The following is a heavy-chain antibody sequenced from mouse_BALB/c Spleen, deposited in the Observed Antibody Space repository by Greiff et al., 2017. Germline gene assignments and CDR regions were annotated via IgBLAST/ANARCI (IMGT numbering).Heavy chain of an antibody. J-gene: IGHJ1*01. CDR1: GYSITSDYA. CDR2: ISYSGST. D-gene: IGHD4-1*01. Sequence: DVQLQESGPGLVKPSQSLSLTCSVTGYSITSDYAWNWIRQFPGNKLEWMGYISYSGSTSYNPSLKSRISITRDTSKNQFFLQLNSVTTEDTATYYCARGDWDEYFDVWGAGTTVTVSS. V-gene: IGHV3-2*02. CDR3: ARGDWDEYFDV.